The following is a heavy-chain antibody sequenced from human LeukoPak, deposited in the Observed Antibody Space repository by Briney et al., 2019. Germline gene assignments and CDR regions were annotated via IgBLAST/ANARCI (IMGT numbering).Heavy chain of an antibody. Sequence: SETLSLTCTVSGGSISNYYLSWIRQPPGKGLEWIGYIYYSGSTNYNPSLKSRVTISVDTSKNQFSLKLSSVTAADTAVYYCAPYDFWSGFYYWGQGTLVTVSS. V-gene: IGHV4-59*01. D-gene: IGHD3-3*01. CDR2: IYYSGST. CDR3: APYDFWSGFYY. CDR1: GGSISNYY. J-gene: IGHJ4*02.